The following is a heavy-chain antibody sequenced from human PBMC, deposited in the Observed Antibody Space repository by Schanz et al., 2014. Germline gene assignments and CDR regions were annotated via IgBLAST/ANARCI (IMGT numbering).Heavy chain of an antibody. CDR2: ISHSGGSK. Sequence: DVQLLESGGGLIQRGESLRLSCAASGFTFNSYAMTWVRQAPGKGLEWVSSISHSGGSKYYADSVKGRFTISRDNSENTLYLQMNSLSADDTAVFYCAKGMGYCSGGTCYDYYYYGLDVWGQGTTVTVSS. CDR1: GFTFNSYA. V-gene: IGHV3-23*01. D-gene: IGHD2-15*01. J-gene: IGHJ6*02. CDR3: AKGMGYCSGGTCYDYYYYGLDV.